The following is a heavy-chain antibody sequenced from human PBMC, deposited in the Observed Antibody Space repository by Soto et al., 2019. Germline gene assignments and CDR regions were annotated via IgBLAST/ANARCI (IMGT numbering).Heavy chain of an antibody. CDR1: GFTFSNYG. CDR2: IWHDGSSR. J-gene: IGHJ4*02. V-gene: IGHV3-33*01. D-gene: IGHD5-12*01. CDR3: ARPDIVAAIGGALDC. Sequence: QVQLVESGGGVVHPGRSLRLSCEASGFTFSNYGMHWVRQAPGKGLERVAVIWHDGSSRYYADSVKGRFTISRDNSKNTLFLQMNNLRAEDTASYYCARPDIVAAIGGALDCWGQGTLVTVSS.